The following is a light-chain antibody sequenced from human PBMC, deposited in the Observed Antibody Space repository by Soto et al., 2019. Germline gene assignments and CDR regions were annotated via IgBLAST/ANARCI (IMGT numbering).Light chain of an antibody. Sequence: EIVLTHSPGTLSLSPGERATLSFRASQSVSNNYLAWYQQKPGQAPRLLIYGASNRATGIPDRFSGSGSGTDFTLTISRLEPEDFAVYYCQQYGRSPTFGQGTRLEIK. J-gene: IGKJ5*01. CDR2: GAS. CDR1: QSVSNNY. CDR3: QQYGRSPT. V-gene: IGKV3-20*01.